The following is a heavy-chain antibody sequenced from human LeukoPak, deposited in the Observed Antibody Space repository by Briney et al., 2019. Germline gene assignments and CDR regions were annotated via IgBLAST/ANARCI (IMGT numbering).Heavy chain of an antibody. Sequence: PGESLRLSCAASGFTFSTYWMNWVRQAPGKGLEWVSYISGSGSTIYYADSVKGRFTISRDNAKNSLYLQMNSLRAEDTAVYYCARIVVPPPSYYYYGMDVWGQGTTVTVSS. CDR3: ARIVVPPPSYYYYGMDV. CDR2: ISGSGSTI. D-gene: IGHD2-2*01. V-gene: IGHV3-48*04. J-gene: IGHJ6*02. CDR1: GFTFSTYW.